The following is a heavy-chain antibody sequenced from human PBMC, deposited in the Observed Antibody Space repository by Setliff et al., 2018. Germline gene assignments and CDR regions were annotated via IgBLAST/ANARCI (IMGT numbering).Heavy chain of an antibody. D-gene: IGHD1-20*01. CDR3: ARGTGTIVRAITGTTAAFDI. CDR2: IYTSGST. CDR1: GGSISSGSYY. Sequence: SETLSLTCTVSGGSISSGSYYWSWIRQPAGKGLEWIGHIYTSGSTNYNPSLKSRVTISVDTSKNQFSLKLSSVTAADTAVYYCARGTGTIVRAITGTTAAFDIWGQGTMVTVSS. J-gene: IGHJ3*02. V-gene: IGHV4-61*09.